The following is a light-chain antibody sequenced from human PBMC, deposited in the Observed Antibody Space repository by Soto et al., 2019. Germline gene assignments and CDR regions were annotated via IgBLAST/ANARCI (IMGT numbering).Light chain of an antibody. CDR2: AAF. V-gene: IGKV1-5*01. CDR3: QQYNSYSWT. Sequence: DIQMTQSPSTLSASVGDRVTITCRASQSISSWLAWYQQKPGKAPRLLIYAAFSLKSGVPSRFSGSGSGTEFTLTISSLQPDDFATYYCQQYNSYSWTFGQGTKVEIK. CDR1: QSISSW. J-gene: IGKJ1*01.